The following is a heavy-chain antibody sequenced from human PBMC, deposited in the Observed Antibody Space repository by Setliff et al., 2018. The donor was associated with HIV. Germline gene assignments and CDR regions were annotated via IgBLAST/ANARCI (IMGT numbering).Heavy chain of an antibody. CDR3: ASAAVVDIAAAIRHGLGLRLGELSY. V-gene: IGHV1-69*13. CDR2: IIPILGPA. J-gene: IGHJ4*02. Sequence: SVKVSCKVSGVTFSSSAISWVRQAPGQGLEWMGGIIPILGPANYAQKFQGRVTITADESLSTAFMELSSLRSEDTAIYYCASAAVVDIAAAIRHGLGLRLGELSYWGKGTLVTV. CDR1: GVTFSSSA. D-gene: IGHD3-16*02.